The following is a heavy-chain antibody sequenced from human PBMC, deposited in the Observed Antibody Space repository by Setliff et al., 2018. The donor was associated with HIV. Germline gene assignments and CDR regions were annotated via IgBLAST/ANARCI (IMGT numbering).Heavy chain of an antibody. V-gene: IGHV4-39*01. J-gene: IGHJ5*02. D-gene: IGHD3-22*01. CDR1: GASIDSGDHY. CDR2: IHYNERT. CDR3: ASRVYYYDESRVLREEGFVP. Sequence: SETLSLTCTVSGASIDSGDHYWTWIRQPPGKGLEYIGSIHYNERTYYNPSLKSRVAISIDTSKNQFSLNLTSVTAADTAVYYCASRVYYYDESRVLREEGFVPWGQGTLVTAPQ.